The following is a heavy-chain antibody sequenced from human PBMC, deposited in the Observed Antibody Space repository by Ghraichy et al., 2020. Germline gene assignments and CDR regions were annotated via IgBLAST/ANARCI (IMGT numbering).Heavy chain of an antibody. V-gene: IGHV3-48*02. J-gene: IGHJ4*02. CDR2: SSSSSSTI. CDR1: GFTFSSYS. Sequence: GGSLRLSCAASGFTFSSYSMNWVRQAPGKGLEWVSYSSSSSSTIYYADSVKGRFTISRDNAKNSLYLQMNSLRDEDTAVYYCARDLGVVVAATGGGEFDYWGQGTLVTVSS. D-gene: IGHD2-15*01. CDR3: ARDLGVVVAATGGGEFDY.